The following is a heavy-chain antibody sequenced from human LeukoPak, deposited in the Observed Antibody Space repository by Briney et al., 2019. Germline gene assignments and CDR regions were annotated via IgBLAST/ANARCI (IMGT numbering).Heavy chain of an antibody. V-gene: IGHV3-48*03. CDR3: ARERGNYYDSSGYYYY. J-gene: IGHJ4*02. D-gene: IGHD3-22*01. CDR1: GFTFSSYE. CDR2: ISSSGSTI. Sequence: GGSLRLSCAASGFTFSSYEMNWVRRAPGKGLEWVSYISSSGSTIYYADSVKGRCTISRDNAKNSLYMQMNSLRAEDTAVYYCARERGNYYDSSGYYYYWGQGTLVTVSS.